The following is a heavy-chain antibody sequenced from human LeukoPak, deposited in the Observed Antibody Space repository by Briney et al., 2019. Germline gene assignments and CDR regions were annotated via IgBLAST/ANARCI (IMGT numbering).Heavy chain of an antibody. Sequence: ASVKVSCKASGYTFTSYYMHWVRQAPGQGLEWMGLINLSGGSTSYAQKFQGRVTMTRDTSTSTVYMELSSLRSEDTAVYYCARQISGSYVFDAFDIWGQGTMVTVSS. V-gene: IGHV1-46*01. D-gene: IGHD1-26*01. CDR3: ARQISGSYVFDAFDI. CDR2: INLSGGST. J-gene: IGHJ3*02. CDR1: GYTFTSYY.